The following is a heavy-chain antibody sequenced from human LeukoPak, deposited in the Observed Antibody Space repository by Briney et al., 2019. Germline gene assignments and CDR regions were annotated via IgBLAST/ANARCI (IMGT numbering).Heavy chain of an antibody. CDR1: GYTFTSYG. J-gene: IGHJ4*02. CDR2: ISAYNGNT. D-gene: IGHD3-10*01. CDR3: ARDLETYYYGSGSYR. Sequence: ASVKVSCKASGYTFTSYGISWVRQAPGQGLEWMGWISAYNGNTNYAQKLQGRVTMTTDTSTSTVYMELRSLRSDDTAVYYCARDLETYYYGSGSYRWGQGTLVTVSS. V-gene: IGHV1-18*01.